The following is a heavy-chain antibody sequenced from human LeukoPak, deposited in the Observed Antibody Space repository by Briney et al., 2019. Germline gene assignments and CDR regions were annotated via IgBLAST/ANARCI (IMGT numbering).Heavy chain of an antibody. CDR1: GGTFSSYA. Sequence: GASVKVSCKASGGTFSSYAISWVRQAPGQGLEWMGRIIPILGIANYAQKFQSRVTITADKSTSTAYMELSSLRSEDTAVYYCASGPPGYSSSWYPYWGQGTLVTVSS. CDR2: IIPILGIA. V-gene: IGHV1-69*04. D-gene: IGHD6-13*01. CDR3: ASGPPGYSSSWYPY. J-gene: IGHJ4*02.